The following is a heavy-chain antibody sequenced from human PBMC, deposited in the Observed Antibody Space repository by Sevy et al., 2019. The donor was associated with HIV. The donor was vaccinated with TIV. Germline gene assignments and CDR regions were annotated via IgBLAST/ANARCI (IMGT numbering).Heavy chain of an antibody. Sequence: GGSLRLSCAASGFTFSSYGLHWVRQAPGKGLEWVAVIWYDGSNKYYGDSVKVRLTISGDKATNRLYLQMNSQRAEDTAIDYCAKDSRVWFGENWFDPWGQGTLVTVSS. J-gene: IGHJ5*02. CDR1: GFTFSSYG. CDR3: AKDSRVWFGENWFDP. CDR2: IWYDGSNK. V-gene: IGHV3-33*03. D-gene: IGHD3-10*01.